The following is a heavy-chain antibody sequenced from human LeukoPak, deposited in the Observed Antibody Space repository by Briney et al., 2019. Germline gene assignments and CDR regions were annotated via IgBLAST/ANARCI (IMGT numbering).Heavy chain of an antibody. Sequence: GGSLRLSCAASGFTFSDYWMSWVRQAPGKGLEWVADIKHDGSEMFYVDSVKGRFTISRDNAENSLYLQVNSLRVEDTAVYYCARAAPGTSRDYWGQGTLVTVSS. CDR1: GFTFSDYW. CDR2: IKHDGSEM. J-gene: IGHJ4*02. V-gene: IGHV3-7*04. D-gene: IGHD6-13*01. CDR3: ARAAPGTSRDY.